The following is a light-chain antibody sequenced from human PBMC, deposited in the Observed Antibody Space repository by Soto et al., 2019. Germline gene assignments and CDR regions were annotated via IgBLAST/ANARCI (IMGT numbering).Light chain of an antibody. J-gene: IGKJ1*01. CDR3: QQANSFPWT. Sequence: DIQMTQSPSPVSASVGDRVTMTCRASQGISSWLVWYQQKPGKAPKLLIYAASSLQSGVPSRFSGSGSGTDFTLTISGLQPEDLANYYCQQANSFPWTFGQGTKVEIK. CDR2: AAS. V-gene: IGKV1-12*01. CDR1: QGISSW.